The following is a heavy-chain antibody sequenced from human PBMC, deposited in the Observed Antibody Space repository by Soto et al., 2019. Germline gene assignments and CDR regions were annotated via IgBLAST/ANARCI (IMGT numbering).Heavy chain of an antibody. CDR1: GVTVWHNY. CDR3: ARGVAGTESPFDF. V-gene: IGHV3-53*01. D-gene: IGHD6-19*01. Sequence: LRPSCASSGVTVWHNYMNWVRQAPGKGLEWVSVIHSGGTTNYADSVRGRFTISRDNSKNTVYLEMNSLRAEDTAVYYCARGVAGTESPFDFWGQGTLVTVSS. J-gene: IGHJ4*02. CDR2: IHSGGTT.